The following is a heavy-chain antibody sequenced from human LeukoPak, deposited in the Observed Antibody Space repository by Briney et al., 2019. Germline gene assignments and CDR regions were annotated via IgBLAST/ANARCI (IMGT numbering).Heavy chain of an antibody. CDR3: ARKYDILTGYDNWFDP. D-gene: IGHD3-9*01. CDR2: INPNTGAT. Sequence: ASVKVSCKASGYTFTGYYMHWVRQAPGQGLEWMGWINPNTGATKYAEKFQGRVTMTGDTSISTGYMELSSLRSDDTAVYFCARKYDILTGYDNWFDPWGQGTLDTVSS. J-gene: IGHJ5*02. V-gene: IGHV1-2*02. CDR1: GYTFTGYY.